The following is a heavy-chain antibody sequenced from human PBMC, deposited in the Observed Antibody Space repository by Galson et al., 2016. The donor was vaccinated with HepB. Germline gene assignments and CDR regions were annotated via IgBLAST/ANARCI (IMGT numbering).Heavy chain of an antibody. CDR3: ARWGGYVGRVDY. CDR2: MTPNSGNT. J-gene: IGHJ4*02. Sequence: SVKVSCKASGYSFTAYYDINWVRQAPGQGLEWMGWMTPNSGNTGYAQKFQGRVTMTRDISRSTAYMELSSLRSDDTAVYYGARWGGYVGRVDYGGRGTLVT. CDR1: GYSFTAYYD. D-gene: IGHD3-3*01. V-gene: IGHV1-8*01.